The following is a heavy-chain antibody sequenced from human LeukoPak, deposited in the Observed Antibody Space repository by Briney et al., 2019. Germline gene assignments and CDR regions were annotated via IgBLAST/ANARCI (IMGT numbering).Heavy chain of an antibody. CDR2: ISAYNGNT. Sequence: ASVKVSCKASGYTFTSYGISWVRQAPGQGPEWMGWISAYNGNTNYAQKLQGRVTMTTDTSTSAAYMELRSLRSDDTAVYYCARDPSQVVPAAIDVWGQGTTVTVSS. J-gene: IGHJ6*02. V-gene: IGHV1-18*01. CDR3: ARDPSQVVPAAIDV. CDR1: GYTFTSYG. D-gene: IGHD2-2*02.